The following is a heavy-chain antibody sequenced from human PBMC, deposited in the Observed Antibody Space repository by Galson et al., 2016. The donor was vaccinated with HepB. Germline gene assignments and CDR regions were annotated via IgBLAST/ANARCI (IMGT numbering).Heavy chain of an antibody. Sequence: SLRLSCAASGFTFSDYYMSWIRQAPGKGLEWVSFISFYGGSNTNYADSVKGRFTISRDNSKNTVYLQLNSLRAEDTAVYYCARDPTEVVVPTSSDWGQGTLVTVSS. V-gene: IGHV3-11*06. J-gene: IGHJ4*02. CDR3: ARDPTEVVVPTSSD. CDR2: ISFYGGSNT. CDR1: GFTFSDYY. D-gene: IGHD2-2*01.